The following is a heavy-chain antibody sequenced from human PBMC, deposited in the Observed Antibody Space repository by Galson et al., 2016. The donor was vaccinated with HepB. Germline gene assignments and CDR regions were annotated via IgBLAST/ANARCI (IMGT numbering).Heavy chain of an antibody. Sequence: SLRLSCAASGFTFDNYTMNWLRQAPGKGLVWISSVSHSSTYVYYADSVQGRFTISRDNAKNSLYLEMNNLRVEDTAVFYCARSLGWYFDVWGRGTLVAFSS. J-gene: IGHJ2*01. CDR1: GFTFDNYT. CDR2: VSHSSTYV. D-gene: IGHD6-6*01. CDR3: ARSLGWYFDV. V-gene: IGHV3-21*01.